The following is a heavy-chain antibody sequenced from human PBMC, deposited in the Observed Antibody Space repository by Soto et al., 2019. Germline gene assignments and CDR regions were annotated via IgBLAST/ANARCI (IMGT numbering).Heavy chain of an antibody. CDR2: IIPIFGTA. D-gene: IGHD3-3*01. CDR1: GGTISSYA. J-gene: IGHJ6*02. Sequence: VASVKVSCKESGGTISSYARRWVRQAKRQGLEWMGGIIPIFGTANYAQKFQGRVTITADESTSTAYMELSSLRSEDTAVYYCARTHIRSGYYTPLEYYYGMDVWSQGTTVTVSS. CDR3: ARTHIRSGYYTPLEYYYGMDV. V-gene: IGHV1-69*13.